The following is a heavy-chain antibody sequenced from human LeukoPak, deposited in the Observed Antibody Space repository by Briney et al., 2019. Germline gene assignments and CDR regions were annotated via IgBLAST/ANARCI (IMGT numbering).Heavy chain of an antibody. CDR3: AHRGFPLWFGELFSGAFDI. V-gene: IGHV2-5*02. CDR1: GFSPPMTGAS. D-gene: IGHD3-10*01. Sequence: MASGPTLAKPTQTLTLTFTFSGFSPPMTGASPGWIRQPPGKTLERPALNCWDDDKRYSPSLKSRLTITKDTSKNQVVLTMTNMDPVDTATYYCAHRGFPLWFGELFSGAFDIWGQGTMVTVSS. CDR2: NCWDDDK. J-gene: IGHJ3*02.